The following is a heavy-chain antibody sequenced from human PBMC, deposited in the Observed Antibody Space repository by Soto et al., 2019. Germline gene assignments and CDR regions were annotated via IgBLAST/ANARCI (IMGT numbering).Heavy chain of an antibody. CDR3: AKETATGGGAFDI. D-gene: IGHD2-8*02. V-gene: IGHV3-23*01. J-gene: IGHJ3*02. CDR1: GFTCSSYD. Sequence: GGSLRLSCAASGFTCSSYDMSWVRQAPGKGLEWVSTILVGGSTHYPDSVKGRFTISRDNSKNTVFLQMNSLTAGDTAVYYCAKETATGGGAFDICGQGTMVTVSS. CDR2: ILVGGST.